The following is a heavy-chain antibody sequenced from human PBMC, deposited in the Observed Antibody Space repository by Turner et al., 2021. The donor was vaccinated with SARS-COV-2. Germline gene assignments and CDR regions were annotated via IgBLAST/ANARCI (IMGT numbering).Heavy chain of an antibody. D-gene: IGHD2-2*01. CDR2: IDPEDGEA. CDR3: ATGYQLRVNWFDP. CDR1: GYTLTELS. J-gene: IGHJ5*02. Sequence: QVQLVQSGAEVKKPGASVKVSCKISGYTLTELSMYGVRQAPGKGLEWMGGIDPEDGEAIYALNFQGRVTMTKDTSTDTAYMELSSLRSEDTAVYFCATGYQLRVNWFDPWGQGTLVTVSS. V-gene: IGHV1-24*01.